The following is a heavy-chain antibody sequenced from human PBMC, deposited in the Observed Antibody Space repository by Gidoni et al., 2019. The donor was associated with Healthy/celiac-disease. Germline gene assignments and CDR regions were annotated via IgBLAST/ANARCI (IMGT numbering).Heavy chain of an antibody. CDR3: AAGLYDSSGYYAKPLD. CDR1: GGTFSSYA. D-gene: IGHD3-22*01. J-gene: IGHJ4*02. Sequence: QVQLVQSGAAVKKPGSSVKVSCKASGGTFSSYAISWVRQAPGQGLEWMGGIIPTFGTANYAQKFQGRVTITADKSTSTAYMELSSLRSEDTAVYYCAAGLYDSSGYYAKPLDWGQGTLVTVSS. CDR2: IIPTFGTA. V-gene: IGHV1-69*06.